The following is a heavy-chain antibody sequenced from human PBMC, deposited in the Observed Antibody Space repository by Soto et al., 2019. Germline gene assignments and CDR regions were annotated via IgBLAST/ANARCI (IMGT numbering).Heavy chain of an antibody. CDR1: GDPISRYY. Sequence: SETLSLTCTVSGDPISRYYWSWIRQPPGKGLDWIGYIYYSGSTNYNPSLKSRVTTSVDTSKNQFSLKLSSVTAADTAVYYCARHHGYYVILTGYYLGYFDYRGQGTLVTVSS. J-gene: IGHJ4*02. V-gene: IGHV4-59*08. D-gene: IGHD3-9*01. CDR3: ARHHGYYVILTGYYLGYFDY. CDR2: IYYSGST.